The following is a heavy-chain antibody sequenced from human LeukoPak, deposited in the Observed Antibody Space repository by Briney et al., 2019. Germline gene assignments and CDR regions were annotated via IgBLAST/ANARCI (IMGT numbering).Heavy chain of an antibody. V-gene: IGHV4-34*01. CDR1: GASVRGYY. D-gene: IGHD3-9*01. CDR3: ARGRYRYAFDY. Sequence: SETLSLTCTVSGASVRGYYWSWIRQPPGKGLEWIGEINHSGSTNYNPSLKSRVTISVDTSKNQFSLKLSSVTAADTAVYYCARGRYRYAFDYWGQGTLVTVSS. CDR2: INHSGST. J-gene: IGHJ4*02.